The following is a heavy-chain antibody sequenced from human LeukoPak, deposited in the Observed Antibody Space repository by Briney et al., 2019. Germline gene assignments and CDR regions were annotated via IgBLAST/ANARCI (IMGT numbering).Heavy chain of an antibody. D-gene: IGHD1-14*01. Sequence: LSLTCXVSGXSISSHYWSWIRQPPGKGLEWIGYIYYSGSTNYNPSLKSRVTISVDTSKNQFSLKLSSVTAADTAVYYCARITGSWGQGTLVTVSS. J-gene: IGHJ4*02. V-gene: IGHV4-59*11. CDR3: ARITGS. CDR2: IYYSGST. CDR1: GXSISSHY.